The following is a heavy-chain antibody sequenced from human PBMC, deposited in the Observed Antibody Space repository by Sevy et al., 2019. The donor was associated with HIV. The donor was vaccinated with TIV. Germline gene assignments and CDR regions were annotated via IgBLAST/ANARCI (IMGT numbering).Heavy chain of an antibody. D-gene: IGHD1-1*01. Sequence: GGSLRLSCAASGFTFSDHYMDWVRQAPGKGLEWVGRIRNKANRYTTEYAASVKGRFTISRYDSKNSLYLEMNSLKTEDTAVYYCARRATTGGFDYWGQGTLVTVSS. J-gene: IGHJ4*02. CDR2: IRNKANRYTT. CDR1: GFTFSDHY. V-gene: IGHV3-72*01. CDR3: ARRATTGGFDY.